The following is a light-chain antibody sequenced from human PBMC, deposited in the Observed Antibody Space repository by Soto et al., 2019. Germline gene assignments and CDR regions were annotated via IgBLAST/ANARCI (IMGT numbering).Light chain of an antibody. CDR1: QSVTDTY. CDR3: QQYGSSPVT. CDR2: GTS. J-gene: IGKJ4*01. V-gene: IGKV3-20*01. Sequence: DIVLTQSPGTLSLSVGERAALSCRASQSVTDTYLAWYQQKPGQAPRLIIYGTSIKATGISDRFTGNGSGTDFTLTISRLAPEDFAVYYCQQYGSSPVTFGGGTRVEI.